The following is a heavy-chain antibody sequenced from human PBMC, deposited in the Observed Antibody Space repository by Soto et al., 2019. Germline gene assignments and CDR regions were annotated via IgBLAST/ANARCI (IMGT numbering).Heavy chain of an antibody. CDR3: ASRDILTGTPQGY. V-gene: IGHV3-21*01. J-gene: IGHJ4*02. CDR2: ISSSSSYI. Sequence: GGSLRLSCAASGFTFSSYSMNWVRQAPGKGLEWVSSISSSSSYIYYADPVKGRFTISRDNAKNSLYLQMNSLRAEDTAVYYCASRDILTGTPQGYWGQGTLVTVSS. CDR1: GFTFSSYS. D-gene: IGHD3-9*01.